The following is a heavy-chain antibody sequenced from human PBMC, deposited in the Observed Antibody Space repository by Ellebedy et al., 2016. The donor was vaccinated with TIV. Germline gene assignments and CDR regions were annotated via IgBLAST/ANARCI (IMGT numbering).Heavy chain of an antibody. V-gene: IGHV4-39*02. Sequence: MPSETLSLTCTVSGGSISSSSYYWGWIRQPPGKGLEWIGSIYYSGNTYYNPSLKSQVTISVDTSKNQFSLKVTSVTAADTAIYYCAREGRSSWYSGYYYGMDVWGQGTTVTVSS. CDR3: AREGRSSWYSGYYYGMDV. J-gene: IGHJ6*02. CDR2: IYYSGNT. D-gene: IGHD6-13*01. CDR1: GGSISSSSYY.